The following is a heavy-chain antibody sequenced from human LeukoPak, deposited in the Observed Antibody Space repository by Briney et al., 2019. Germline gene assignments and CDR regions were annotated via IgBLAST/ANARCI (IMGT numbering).Heavy chain of an antibody. V-gene: IGHV3-53*01. CDR3: ARVDVVTVGKNAFDI. J-gene: IGHJ3*02. Sequence: PGGSLRLSCAASGFTVSSNYMSWVRQAPGKGLEWVSVTYTGGSTNYADSVKGRFGISRDNSKNTLYLQMNSLRAEDTAVYYCARVDVVTVGKNAFDIWGQGTMVTVSS. CDR2: TYTGGST. D-gene: IGHD4-23*01. CDR1: GFTVSSNY.